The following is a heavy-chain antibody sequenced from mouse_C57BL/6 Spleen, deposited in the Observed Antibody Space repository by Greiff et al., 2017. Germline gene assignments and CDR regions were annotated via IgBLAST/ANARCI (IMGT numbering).Heavy chain of an antibody. CDR1: GFTFSSYA. CDR3: TRDRRSYWYFDV. Sequence: DVKLVESGEGLVKPGGSLKLSCAASGFTFSSYAMSWVRQTPEKRLEWVAYGSRGGDYNDYADTVKGRVTISRDNARYTLYLQMSCLKSEDTAMYYCTRDRRSYWYFDVWGTGTTVTVSS. CDR2: GSRGGDYN. D-gene: IGHD1-1*01. J-gene: IGHJ1*03. V-gene: IGHV5-9-1*02.